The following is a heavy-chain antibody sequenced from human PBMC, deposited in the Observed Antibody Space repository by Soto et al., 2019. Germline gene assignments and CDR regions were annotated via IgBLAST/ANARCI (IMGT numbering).Heavy chain of an antibody. CDR1: GGXFSGYY. D-gene: IGHD5-12*01. Sequence: SETLSLTCAVXGGXFSGYYWSWIRQPPGKXLEWIGEINHSGXXNXXXXXXXXXXXXXDTSKXQFSLKLSSVTAADTAVDYCADGLPLSLDXWGQGPMVTVAS. V-gene: IGHV4-34*01. J-gene: IGHJ5*02. CDR2: INHSGXX. CDR3: ADGLPLSLDX.